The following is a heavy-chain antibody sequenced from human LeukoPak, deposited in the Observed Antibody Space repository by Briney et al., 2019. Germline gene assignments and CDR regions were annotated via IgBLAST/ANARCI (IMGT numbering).Heavy chain of an antibody. J-gene: IGHJ5*02. D-gene: IGHD3-10*01. V-gene: IGHV5-51*01. Sequence: GESLKISCKGSGYSFTSYWIGWVRQMPGKGLEWMGIIYPGDSDTRYSPSFQGQVTISADKSISTAYLQWSSLKASDTAMYYCARHYYGSGSYYAQNWFDPWGQGTLDTVSS. CDR3: ARHYYGSGSYYAQNWFDP. CDR1: GYSFTSYW. CDR2: IYPGDSDT.